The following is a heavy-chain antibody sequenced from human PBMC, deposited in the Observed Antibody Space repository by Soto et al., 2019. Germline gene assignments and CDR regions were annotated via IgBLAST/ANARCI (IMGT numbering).Heavy chain of an antibody. CDR2: INHSGST. D-gene: IGHD6-13*01. V-gene: IGHV4-34*01. J-gene: IGHJ4*02. CDR3: XXXXXXXXLVRFYY. Sequence: QVQLQQWGAGLLKPSETLSLTCAVYGGSFSGYYWSWIXXXPGXGLEWIGEINHSGSTNYNPSLKSRVTISVDTXXNXXXXXXXXXXXXXXXXXXXXXXXXXXXLVRFYYWGQGTLVTVSS. CDR1: GGSFSGYY.